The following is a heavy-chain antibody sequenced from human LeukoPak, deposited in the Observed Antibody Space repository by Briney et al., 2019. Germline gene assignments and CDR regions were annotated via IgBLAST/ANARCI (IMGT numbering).Heavy chain of an antibody. CDR3: ARVRRYNWRGAFDI. D-gene: IGHD1-1*01. CDR1: GGSISSGGYY. V-gene: IGHV4-39*07. Sequence: SETLSLTCTVSGGSISSGGYYWSWIRQPPGKGLEWIGNIHHSGSTYYNPSLKSRVTISVDTSKNQLSLKLTSVTAADTAVYYCARVRRYNWRGAFDIWGQGTMVTVSS. J-gene: IGHJ3*02. CDR2: IHHSGST.